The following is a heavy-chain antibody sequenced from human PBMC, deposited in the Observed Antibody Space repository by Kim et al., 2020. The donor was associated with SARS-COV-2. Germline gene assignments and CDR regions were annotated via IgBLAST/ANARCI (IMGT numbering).Heavy chain of an antibody. D-gene: IGHD3-10*01. CDR1: GFTLLNSA. V-gene: IGHV1-58*01. CDR3: AAESHHYRHFHYYGMDV. CDR2: IVFGSGDT. J-gene: IGHJ6*02. Sequence: SVKVSCKASGFTLLNSAVQWVRLTRGQRLEWIAWIVFGSGDTNYAQDFHERVTITRDLSTSTTYMEVSSLRSDDTAVYFCAAESHHYRHFHYYGMDVWGQGTTGTVSS.